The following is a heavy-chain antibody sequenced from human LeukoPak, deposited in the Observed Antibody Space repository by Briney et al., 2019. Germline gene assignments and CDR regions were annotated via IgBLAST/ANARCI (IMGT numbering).Heavy chain of an antibody. CDR1: GGTFSSYA. CDR3: ARELNYGSEIWLGFDP. Sequence: ASVKVSCKASGGTFSSYAISWVRQAPGQGLEWMGGIIPIFGTANYAQKFQGRVTITADESTSTAYMELSSLRSEDTAVYYCARELNYGSEIWLGFDPWGQGTLVTVSS. D-gene: IGHD3-10*01. CDR2: IIPIFGTA. V-gene: IGHV1-69*13. J-gene: IGHJ5*02.